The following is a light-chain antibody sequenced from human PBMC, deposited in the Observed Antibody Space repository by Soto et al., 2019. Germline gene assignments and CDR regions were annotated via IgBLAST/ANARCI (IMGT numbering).Light chain of an antibody. Sequence: IVLTQSPGTLSLSPGEGATLSCRASQRVSSSYLAWYQHKPGQAPRLHIYASSSRPTGIPDRFSGSGSVTDFTLTISKLEPEDFAVYYCQQYGSSPTFGQGTRLEI. CDR2: ASS. V-gene: IGKV3-20*01. J-gene: IGKJ5*01. CDR3: QQYGSSPT. CDR1: QRVSSSY.